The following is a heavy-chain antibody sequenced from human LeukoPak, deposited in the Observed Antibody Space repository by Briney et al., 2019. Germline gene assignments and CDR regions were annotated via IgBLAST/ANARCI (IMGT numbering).Heavy chain of an antibody. CDR3: ARDFDSSGYYYFNPAPTGY. D-gene: IGHD3-22*01. V-gene: IGHV1-69*13. J-gene: IGHJ4*02. Sequence: SVKVSCKASGGTFSSYAIRWVRQAPGQGLEWMGGIIPIFGTANYAQKFQGGVTITADESTSTAYMELSSLRSEDTAVYYCARDFDSSGYYYFNPAPTGYWGQGTLVTVSS. CDR2: IIPIFGTA. CDR1: GGTFSSYA.